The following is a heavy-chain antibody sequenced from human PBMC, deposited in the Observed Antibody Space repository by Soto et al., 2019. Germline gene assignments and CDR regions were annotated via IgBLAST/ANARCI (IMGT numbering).Heavy chain of an antibody. Sequence: GGSLRLSCAASGFTFSSYAMSWVRQAPGKGLEWVSAISGSGGSTYYADSVKGRFTISRDNSKNTLYLQMNSLRAEDTAVYYCAKDRGFMGYNYFYYFDYWGQGTLVTVSS. CDR3: AKDRGFMGYNYFYYFDY. D-gene: IGHD5-12*01. CDR1: GFTFSSYA. CDR2: ISGSGGST. J-gene: IGHJ4*02. V-gene: IGHV3-23*01.